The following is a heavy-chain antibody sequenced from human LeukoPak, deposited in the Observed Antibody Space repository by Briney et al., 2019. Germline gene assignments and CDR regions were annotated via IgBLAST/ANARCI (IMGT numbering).Heavy chain of an antibody. D-gene: IGHD3-10*01. J-gene: IGHJ4*02. V-gene: IGHV3-73*01. CDR1: GFDFSGSA. Sequence: PGGSLRLSCAASGFDFSGSALHWVRQASGKGLEWVGRIRSKVNMYSTAYTASVRGRFTISRDDSKNMAYLEMSSLKSEDTAVYYCARSTREVGERFDYGGQGTLVTVSS. CDR3: ARSTREVGERFDY. CDR2: IRSKVNMYST.